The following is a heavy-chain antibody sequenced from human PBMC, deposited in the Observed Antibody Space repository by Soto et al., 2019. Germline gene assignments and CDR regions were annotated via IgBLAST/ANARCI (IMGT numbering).Heavy chain of an antibody. Sequence: VQLVESGGGLVQPGRSLRLSCAASGFTFDDYAMHWVRQAPGKGLEWVSGITWNSGSIDYADSVKGRFTISRDNAKDSLYLQMNSLRAEDTALYYCAKSPLDIVVVPAAYYFDYWGQGTLVTVSS. CDR2: ITWNSGSI. CDR1: GFTFDDYA. D-gene: IGHD2-2*01. J-gene: IGHJ4*02. CDR3: AKSPLDIVVVPAAYYFDY. V-gene: IGHV3-9*01.